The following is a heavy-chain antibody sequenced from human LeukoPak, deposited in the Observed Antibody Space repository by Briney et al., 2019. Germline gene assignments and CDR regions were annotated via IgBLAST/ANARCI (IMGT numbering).Heavy chain of an antibody. CDR1: GFTFSSYS. CDR3: ARDLTAFDP. J-gene: IGHJ5*02. Sequence: GGSLRLSCAASGFTFSSYSMNWVRQAPGKGREWVSSISSSSSHIYYAESVKGRFTISRDNAKNSLNLQMNSLRAEDTAVYYCARDLTAFDPWGQGTLVTVSS. CDR2: ISSSSSHI. D-gene: IGHD3-9*01. V-gene: IGHV3-21*01.